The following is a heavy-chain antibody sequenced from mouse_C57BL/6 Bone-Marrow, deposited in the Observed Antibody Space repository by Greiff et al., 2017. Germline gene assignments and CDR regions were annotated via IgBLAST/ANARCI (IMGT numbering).Heavy chain of an antibody. D-gene: IGHD2-4*01. V-gene: IGHV5-17*01. CDR1: GFTFSDYG. CDR3: ASYDYGGAWFAY. CDR2: ISSGSSTI. J-gene: IGHJ3*01. Sequence: EVKLMESGGGLVKPGGSLKLSCAASGFTFSDYGMHWVRQAPEKGLEWVAYISSGSSTIYYADTVKGRFTISRDNAKNTLFLQMTSLRSEDTAMYYCASYDYGGAWFAYWGQGTLVTVSA.